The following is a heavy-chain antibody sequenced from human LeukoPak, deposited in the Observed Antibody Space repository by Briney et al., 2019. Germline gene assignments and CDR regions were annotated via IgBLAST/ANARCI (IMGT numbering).Heavy chain of an antibody. CDR3: ARGRWLQPWGYFDY. D-gene: IGHD5-24*01. J-gene: IGHJ4*02. CDR1: GGTLSSYA. CDR2: IIPIFGTA. Sequence: SVKVSCKASGGTLSSYAISWVRQAPGQGLEWMGGIIPIFGTANYAQKFQGRVTITTDESTSTAYMELSSLRSEDTAVYYCARGRWLQPWGYFDYWGQGTLVAVSS. V-gene: IGHV1-69*05.